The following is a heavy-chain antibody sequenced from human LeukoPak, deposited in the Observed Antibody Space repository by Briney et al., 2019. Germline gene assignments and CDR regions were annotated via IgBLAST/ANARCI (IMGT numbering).Heavy chain of an antibody. V-gene: IGHV3-43*01. CDR1: GFTFDDYT. J-gene: IGHJ5*02. CDR2: ISWDGGST. CDR3: AKGPRYCSSTSCSNWFDP. D-gene: IGHD2-2*01. Sequence: QSGGSLRLSCAASGFTFDDYTMHWVRQAPGKGLEWVSLISWDGGSTYYADSVKGRFTISRDNSKNSLYLQMNSLRTEDTALYYCAKGPRYCSSTSCSNWFDPWGQGTLVTVSS.